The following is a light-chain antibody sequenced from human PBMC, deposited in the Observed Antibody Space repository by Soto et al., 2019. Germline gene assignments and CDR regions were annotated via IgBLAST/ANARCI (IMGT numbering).Light chain of an antibody. CDR1: SSNIGAGYD. Sequence: QSVLTQPPSVSGAPGQRVTISCTGSSSNIGAGYDVHWYQQLPGTAPKLLIFGNNNRPSGVPDRFSGSKSGTSASLAITGLQAEDEADYYCQSYDSSLSGRVFAAGTEVTV. V-gene: IGLV1-40*01. J-gene: IGLJ3*02. CDR2: GNN. CDR3: QSYDSSLSGRV.